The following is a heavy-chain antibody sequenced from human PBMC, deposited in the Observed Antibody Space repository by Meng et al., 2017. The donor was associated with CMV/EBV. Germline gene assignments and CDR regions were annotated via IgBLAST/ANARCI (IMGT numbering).Heavy chain of an antibody. CDR3: ATDPTYYDFWSSHFIDY. CDR1: GFTFSSYW. Sequence: GESLNSCAASGFTFSSYWMSWVRQAPGKGLEWVANIKQDGSEKYYVDSVKGRFTISRDNAKNSLYLQMNSLRAEDTAVYYCATDPTYYDFWSSHFIDYWGQGTLVTVSS. V-gene: IGHV3-7*01. J-gene: IGHJ4*02. D-gene: IGHD3-3*01. CDR2: IKQDGSEK.